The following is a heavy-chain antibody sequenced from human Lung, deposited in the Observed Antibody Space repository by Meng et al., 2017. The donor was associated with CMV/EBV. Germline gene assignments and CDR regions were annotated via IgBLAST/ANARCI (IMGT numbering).Heavy chain of an antibody. CDR3: ARDDSPGVD. CDR2: IRKKTYGGTT. V-gene: IGHV3-49*04. Sequence: GGSLRLSCTGSGFNFGGYRMSWVRQAPGKGLEWVGFIRKKTYGGTTEYAASVKGRFTISRDDSKSIVYLQMDSLKTEYTAMYYCARDDSPGVDWGRGTLVTVSS. D-gene: IGHD2-15*01. J-gene: IGHJ4*02. CDR1: GFNFGGYR.